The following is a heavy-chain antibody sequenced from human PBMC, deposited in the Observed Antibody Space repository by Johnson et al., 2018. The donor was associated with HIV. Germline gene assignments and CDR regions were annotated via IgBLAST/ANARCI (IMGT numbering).Heavy chain of an antibody. V-gene: IGHV3-72*01. CDR2: IRSKGARYST. CDR1: GFSFSDHF. Sequence: VQLVESGGGLVQPGGSLRLSCVGSGFSFSDHFMDWVRQAPGKGLEWVGRIRSKGARYSTEYAASVKDRFAVSRDDSKSSLYRQMNSLKTEDTAVYYCTRDRDGVGVSWGQGTMVTVSS. CDR3: TRDRDGVGVS. J-gene: IGHJ3*01. D-gene: IGHD3-10*01.